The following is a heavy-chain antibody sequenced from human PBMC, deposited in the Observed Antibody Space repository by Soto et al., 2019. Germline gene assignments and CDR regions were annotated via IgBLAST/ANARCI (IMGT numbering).Heavy chain of an antibody. D-gene: IGHD4-17*01. CDR2: DKSKPDGGTT. CDR3: TTDSYMTNIIVRFDY. Sequence: GGSLRLSCAASGFIFSNAWINWVRQAPGKGLEWGGRDKSKPDGGTTDFAAPVKGRFAISRDDSKNMVYLEMNSLKTEDTAIYYCTTDSYMTNIIVRFDYWGHGTLVTVSS. V-gene: IGHV3-15*07. J-gene: IGHJ4*01. CDR1: GFIFSNAW.